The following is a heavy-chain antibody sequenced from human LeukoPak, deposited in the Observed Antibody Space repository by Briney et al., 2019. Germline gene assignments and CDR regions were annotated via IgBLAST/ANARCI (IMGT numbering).Heavy chain of an antibody. CDR3: ARDLSSGSEPFDY. V-gene: IGHV1-2*02. CDR1: GYTFTGYY. CDR2: INPNSGGT. D-gene: IGHD6-19*01. J-gene: IGHJ4*02. Sequence: ASVKVSCKASGYTFTGYYMHWVRQAPGQGLEWMGWINPNSGGTNYAQKLQGRVTMTTDTSTSTAYMELRSLRSDDTAVYYCARDLSSGSEPFDYWGQGTLVTVSS.